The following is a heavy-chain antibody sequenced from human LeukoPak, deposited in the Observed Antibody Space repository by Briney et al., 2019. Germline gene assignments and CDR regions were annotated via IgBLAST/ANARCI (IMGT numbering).Heavy chain of an antibody. CDR3: ARVVGIAVAGTWDY. Sequence: GGSLRLSCAASGFTFSSYWMSWVRQAPGKGLEWVANIKQDGSEKYYVDSVKGRFTISRDNAKNSLYLQMNSLRAEDTAVYYCARVVGIAVAGTWDYWGQGTLVTVSS. D-gene: IGHD6-19*01. V-gene: IGHV3-7*01. CDR1: GFTFSSYW. CDR2: IKQDGSEK. J-gene: IGHJ4*02.